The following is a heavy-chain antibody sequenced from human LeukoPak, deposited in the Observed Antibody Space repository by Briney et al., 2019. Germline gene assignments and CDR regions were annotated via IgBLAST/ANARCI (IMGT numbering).Heavy chain of an antibody. D-gene: IGHD6-19*01. J-gene: IGHJ1*01. V-gene: IGHV3-21*01. Sequence: GGSLRLSCAASGFTFSSYSMNWVRQAPGKGLEWVSSISSSSSYIYYADSVKGRFTISRDNAKNSLYLQMNSLRAEDTAVYYCARGGKRAVAGTRSPQYFQHWGQGTLVTVSS. CDR3: ARGGKRAVAGTRSPQYFQH. CDR1: GFTFSSYS. CDR2: ISSSSSYI.